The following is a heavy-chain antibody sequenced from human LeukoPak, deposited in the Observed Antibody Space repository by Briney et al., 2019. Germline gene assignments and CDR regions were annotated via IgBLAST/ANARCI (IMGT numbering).Heavy chain of an antibody. CDR1: GFTFSSYG. CDR3: ATTLDRIVGATHFDY. D-gene: IGHD1-26*01. CDR2: ISYDGSNK. Sequence: GGSLRLSCAASGFTFSSYGMHWVRQAPAKGLEWVAVISYDGSNKYYEDSVSGRFTISRDNSKNTLYLQMNSLRAEDTAVYYCATTLDRIVGATHFDYWGQGTLVTVSS. J-gene: IGHJ4*02. V-gene: IGHV3-30*03.